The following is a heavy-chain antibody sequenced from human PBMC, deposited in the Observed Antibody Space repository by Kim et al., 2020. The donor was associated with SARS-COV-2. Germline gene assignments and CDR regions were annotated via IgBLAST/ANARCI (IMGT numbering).Heavy chain of an antibody. D-gene: IGHD3-10*01. Sequence: SWEGRFTISRDNSKNTLYLQMNSLRAEDTAVYYCAKSSGRAESYYYGMDVWGQGTTVTVSS. V-gene: IGHV3-23*01. J-gene: IGHJ6*02. CDR3: AKSSGRAESYYYGMDV.